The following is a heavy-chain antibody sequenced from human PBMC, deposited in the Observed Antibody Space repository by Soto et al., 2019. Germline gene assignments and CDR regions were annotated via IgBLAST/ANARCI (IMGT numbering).Heavy chain of an antibody. D-gene: IGHD4-17*01. J-gene: IGHJ4*02. V-gene: IGHV3-74*01. Sequence: GRSLKRYCAASGFTCINYWMHWVRQAPGKGLVWVSRINSDGSSTSYADSVKGRFTISRDNAKNTLYLQMNSLRVEDTAVYYCAAHDYGENWGLGTLVTVS. CDR2: INSDGSST. CDR1: GFTCINYW. CDR3: AAHDYGEN.